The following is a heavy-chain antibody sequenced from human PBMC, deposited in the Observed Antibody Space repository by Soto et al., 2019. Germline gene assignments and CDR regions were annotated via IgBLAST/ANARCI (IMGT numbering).Heavy chain of an antibody. CDR1: GFTFSSYG. J-gene: IGHJ4*02. V-gene: IGHV3-30*03. CDR3: ARSLPYYDSTSYYWGMGY. Sequence: QVQLVESGGGVVQPETSLRLSCAASGFTFSSYGMHWVRQAPGKGLEWVAVISYDGDIKYYADSVKDRFSVSRDNSKNTLYLQMNSLGAEDTAVYYCARSLPYYDSTSYYWGMGYWGQGTLVTVSS. D-gene: IGHD3-22*01. CDR2: ISYDGDIK.